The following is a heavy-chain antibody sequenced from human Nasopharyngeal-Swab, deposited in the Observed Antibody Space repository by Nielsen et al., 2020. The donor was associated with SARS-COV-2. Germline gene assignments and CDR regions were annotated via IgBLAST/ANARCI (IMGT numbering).Heavy chain of an antibody. V-gene: IGHV3-9*01. CDR1: GFTFDDYA. CDR2: SSWNSGSI. D-gene: IGHD3-22*01. J-gene: IGHJ6*03. CDR3: AKFPDSSIENDMDV. Sequence: GGSLRLSCAASGFTFDDYAMYWVRKAPGKGLEWVSVSSWNSGSIGYSDSVKGRFTTSRDNAKNPLYLQMNSLRAEETALYYCAKFPDSSIENDMDVWGKGTTVTVSS.